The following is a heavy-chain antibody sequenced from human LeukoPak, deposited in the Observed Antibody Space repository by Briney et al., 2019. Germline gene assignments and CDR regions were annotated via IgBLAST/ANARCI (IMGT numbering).Heavy chain of an antibody. CDR3: ARAPISWNSVGAFDI. D-gene: IGHD1-7*01. V-gene: IGHV3-48*03. CDR1: GFTFSSYE. J-gene: IGHJ3*02. CDR2: ISSSGSTI. Sequence: PGGSLRLSCAASGFTFSSYEMNWVRQAPGKGLEWVSYISSSGSTIYYADSVKGRFTISRDNPKNSLYLQMNSLRAEDTAVYYCARAPISWNSVGAFDIWGQGTMVTVSS.